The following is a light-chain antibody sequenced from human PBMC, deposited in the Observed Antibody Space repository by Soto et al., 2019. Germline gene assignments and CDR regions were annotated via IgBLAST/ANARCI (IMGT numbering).Light chain of an antibody. CDR3: QQYNPWT. J-gene: IGKJ1*01. CDR1: QSISSW. V-gene: IGKV1-5*01. Sequence: DIQMTQSPSTLSASVGDRVTITCRASQSISSWLAWYQQKPGKAPKLLIYDASSLESGLPSRFSGSGSGTEFTLTISSLQPDDFATYSCQQYNPWTFGQGTKVEIK. CDR2: DAS.